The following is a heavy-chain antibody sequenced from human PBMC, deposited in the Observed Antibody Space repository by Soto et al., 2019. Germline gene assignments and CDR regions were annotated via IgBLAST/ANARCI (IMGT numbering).Heavy chain of an antibody. CDR3: AKRRGAGGHFDY. V-gene: IGHV3-23*01. Sequence: GESLKISCAASGFTFSSYAMGWVRQGPGKGLEWVAVVSIGGSTHYADSVRGRFTISGDNSKNTLSLQMNSLTAEDTAVYFCAKRRGAGGHFDYWGQEALVTVSS. CDR1: GFTFSSYA. CDR2: VSIGGST. J-gene: IGHJ4*02. D-gene: IGHD2-15*01.